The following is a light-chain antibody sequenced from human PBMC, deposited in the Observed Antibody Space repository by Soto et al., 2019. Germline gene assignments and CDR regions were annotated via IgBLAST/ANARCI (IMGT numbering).Light chain of an antibody. CDR3: QQRSNRIT. CDR2: DIS. CDR1: QSVSSS. Sequence: IVMTQSPATLSVSPGERATLSCRAGQSVSSSLAWYQQKPGQAPRLLIYDISTRAAAIPARFSGSGSGTDFTLTVSSLEPEDFALYYCQQRSNRITFGQGTRLEIK. J-gene: IGKJ5*01. V-gene: IGKV3-11*01.